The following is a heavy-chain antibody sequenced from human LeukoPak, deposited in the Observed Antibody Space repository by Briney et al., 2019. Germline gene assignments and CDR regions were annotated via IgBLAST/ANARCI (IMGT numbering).Heavy chain of an antibody. CDR3: ARGTDNWFDP. CDR1: GGSISSHY. V-gene: IGHV4-34*01. Sequence: SKTLSLTCTVSGGSISSHYWSWIRQPPGKGLEWIGEINHSGSTNYNPSLKSRVTISVDTSKNQFSLKLSSVTAADTAVYYCARGTDNWFDPWGQGTLVTVSS. J-gene: IGHJ5*02. CDR2: INHSGST.